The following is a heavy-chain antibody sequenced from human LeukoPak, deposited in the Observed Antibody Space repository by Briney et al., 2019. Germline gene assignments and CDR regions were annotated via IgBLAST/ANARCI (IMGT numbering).Heavy chain of an antibody. V-gene: IGHV4-30-2*01. CDR1: GGSISSGGYS. J-gene: IGHJ5*02. Sequence: PSETLSLTCAVSGGSISSGGYSWSWIRQPPGKGLEWIGYIYHSGSTYYNPSLKSRVTISVDRSKNQFSLKLSSVTAADTAVYYCARVSSGCSGGSCYDWFDPWGQGTLVTVSS. CDR2: IYHSGST. D-gene: IGHD2-15*01. CDR3: ARVSSGCSGGSCYDWFDP.